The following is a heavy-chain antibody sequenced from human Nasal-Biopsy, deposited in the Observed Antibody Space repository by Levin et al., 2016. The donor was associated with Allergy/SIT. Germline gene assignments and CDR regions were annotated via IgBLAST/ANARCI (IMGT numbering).Heavy chain of an antibody. D-gene: IGHD2-15*01. CDR2: IFYGGSP. J-gene: IGHJ1*01. CDR3: ARGDHGDPSGFFEL. Sequence: GSLRLSCTVSGGSISNYYWSWIRQPPGKGLQWIGNIFYGGSPNYNPSLKSRVTIALDTSMNQFSLKLRSVTAADTAVYYCARGDHGDPSGFFELWGQGTLGTVSS. CDR1: GGSISNYY. V-gene: IGHV4-59*01.